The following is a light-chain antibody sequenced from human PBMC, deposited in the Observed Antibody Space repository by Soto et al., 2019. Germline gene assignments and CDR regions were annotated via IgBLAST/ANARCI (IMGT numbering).Light chain of an antibody. J-gene: IGLJ2*01. CDR2: DNN. Sequence: QSVLTQPPSVSAAPGQKVTISCSGSSTNIGNNYVSWYQQLPGTAPKLLIYDNNKRPSGIPDRFSGSKSGASATLGITGLQTGDEANYYCGTWDSGLSVWVFGGGTQLTVL. CDR1: STNIGNNY. V-gene: IGLV1-51*01. CDR3: GTWDSGLSVWV.